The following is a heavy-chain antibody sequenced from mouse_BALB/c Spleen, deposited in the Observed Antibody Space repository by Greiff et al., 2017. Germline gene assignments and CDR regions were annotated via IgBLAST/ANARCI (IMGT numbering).Heavy chain of an antibody. D-gene: IGHD1-1*01. J-gene: IGHJ4*01. CDR2: IWTGGGT. V-gene: IGHV2-9-2*01. CDR3: VSHYYGSSYEYYAMDY. Sequence: VKLMESGPGLVAPSQSLSITCTVSGFSLTSYDISWIRQPPGKGLEWLGVIWTGGGTNYNSAFMSRLSISKDNSKSQVFLKMNSLQTDDTAIYYCVSHYYGSSYEYYAMDYWGQGTSVTVSS. CDR1: GFSLTSYD.